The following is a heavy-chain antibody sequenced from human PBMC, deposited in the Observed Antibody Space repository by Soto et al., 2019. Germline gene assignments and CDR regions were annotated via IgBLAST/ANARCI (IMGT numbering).Heavy chain of an antibody. J-gene: IGHJ4*02. CDR2: ISYDGANK. V-gene: IGHV3-30*18. Sequence: PGGSLRLSCAASGFSFSSFGMYWFRQAPGKGLEWVAVISYDGANKYYADSVKGRFTISRDNSKNTLYLQMNSLRVEDTAVFYCAKPTVPFGRAAVAGPFEHWGQGTLVTV. D-gene: IGHD6-19*01. CDR3: AKPTVPFGRAAVAGPFEH. CDR1: GFSFSSFG.